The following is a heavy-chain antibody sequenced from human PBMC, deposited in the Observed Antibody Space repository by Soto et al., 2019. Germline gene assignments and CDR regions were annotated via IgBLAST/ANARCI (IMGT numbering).Heavy chain of an antibody. CDR3: ARPEIPTRSNDYDYLWFDP. Sequence: SLRDSCNAAGYIFSVHWIGWVRQMHGKGLEWMGIIYPGDSDTRYNPSFQGQVTISVDKSTSTAYLKWNSLKASDTAIYYCARPEIPTRSNDYDYLWFDPWGQGTLVTVSS. CDR2: IYPGDSDT. J-gene: IGHJ5*02. V-gene: IGHV5-51*01. CDR1: GYIFSVHW. D-gene: IGHD3-22*01.